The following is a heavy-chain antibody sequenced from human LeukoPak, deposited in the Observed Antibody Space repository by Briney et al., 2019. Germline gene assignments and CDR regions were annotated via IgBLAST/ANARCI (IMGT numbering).Heavy chain of an antibody. Sequence: GGSLRLSCAASGFTFSSYAMSWVRQAPGKGLEWVSAISGSGGSTYYADSVKGRFTISRDNSKNTLYLQMNSLRAEDTDVYYCAKDLEYYDSSGHFDYWGQGTLVTVSS. V-gene: IGHV3-23*01. J-gene: IGHJ4*02. CDR3: AKDLEYYDSSGHFDY. CDR2: ISGSGGST. CDR1: GFTFSSYA. D-gene: IGHD3-22*01.